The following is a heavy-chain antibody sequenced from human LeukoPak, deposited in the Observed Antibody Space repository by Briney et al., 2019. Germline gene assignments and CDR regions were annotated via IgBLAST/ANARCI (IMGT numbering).Heavy chain of an antibody. V-gene: IGHV4-34*01. J-gene: IGHJ4*02. CDR1: GGSISSYY. CDR2: INHSGST. D-gene: IGHD3-22*01. CDR3: ASLYYYDSSGYLYH. Sequence: SETLSLTCTVSGGSISSYYWSWIRQPPGKGLEWIGEINHSGSTNYKPSLKSRVTISVDTSKTQFSLKLSSVTAADTAVYYCASLYYYDSSGYLYHWGQGTLVTVSS.